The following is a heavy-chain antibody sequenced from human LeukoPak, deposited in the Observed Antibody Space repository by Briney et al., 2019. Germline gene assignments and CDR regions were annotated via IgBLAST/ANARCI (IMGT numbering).Heavy chain of an antibody. V-gene: IGHV5-51*01. CDR3: AGQDIVVVATTTRAFDI. D-gene: IGHD2-15*01. J-gene: IGHJ3*02. Sequence: GESLKISCKGSGYTFTSYWITWVRQMPGKGLEWMGIIYPGDSDTKYSPSFQGQVTISADKSISTAYLQWSSLKASDTALYYCAGQDIVVVATTTRAFDIWGQGTMVTVSS. CDR2: IYPGDSDT. CDR1: GYTFTSYW.